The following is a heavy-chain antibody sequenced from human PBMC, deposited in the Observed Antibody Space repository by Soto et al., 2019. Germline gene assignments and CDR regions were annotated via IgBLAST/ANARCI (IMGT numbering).Heavy chain of an antibody. V-gene: IGHV4-4*02. D-gene: IGHD6-6*01. CDR3: ARDGGYIAARLTDDY. J-gene: IGHJ4*02. CDR2: THQSGRT. Sequence: SETLSLTCTVSGGAMSSSNWWNWVRQAPGKGLEWIGETHQSGRTNYNPSLKSRVTISVDKSKNQFSLKLSSVTAADTAVYYCARDGGYIAARLTDDYWGQGTLVTVSS. CDR1: GGAMSSSNW.